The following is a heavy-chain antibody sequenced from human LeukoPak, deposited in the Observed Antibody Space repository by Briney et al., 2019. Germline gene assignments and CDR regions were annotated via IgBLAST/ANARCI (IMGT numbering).Heavy chain of an antibody. CDR3: AGDRRSIIMGLGGHAFDI. V-gene: IGHV4-4*07. CDR2: IYTSGST. CDR1: GGSISSYY. Sequence: SETLSLTCTVSGGSISSYYWSWIRQPAGKGLEWIARIYTSGSTNYNPSLKSRVTMSVDTSKNQFSLKLSSVTAADTAVYYCAGDRRSIIMGLGGHAFDIWGQGTMVTVSS. J-gene: IGHJ3*02. D-gene: IGHD1-14*01.